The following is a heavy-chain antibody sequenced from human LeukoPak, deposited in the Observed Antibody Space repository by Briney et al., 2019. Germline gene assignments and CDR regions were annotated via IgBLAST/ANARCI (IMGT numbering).Heavy chain of an antibody. J-gene: IGHJ4*02. D-gene: IGHD3-22*01. Sequence: GGSLRLSCAASGFTFSNYAMSWVRQAPGKGLEWVSPISGSGGSTYYADSVKGRFTISRDNSKNTLYLQMNSLRAEDTAVYYCAKSLSYYDSSGTTPGDYWGQGTLVTVSS. V-gene: IGHV3-23*01. CDR3: AKSLSYYDSSGTTPGDY. CDR2: ISGSGGST. CDR1: GFTFSNYA.